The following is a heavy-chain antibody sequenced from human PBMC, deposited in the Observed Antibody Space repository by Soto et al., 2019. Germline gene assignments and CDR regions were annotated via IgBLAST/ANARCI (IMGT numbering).Heavy chain of an antibody. CDR3: ARRITIFGAPGGNNWFDP. CDR2: IYYSGST. CDR1: GGSISSYY. D-gene: IGHD3-3*01. J-gene: IGHJ5*02. Sequence: SETLSLTCTVSGGSISSYYWSWIRQPPGKGLEWIGYIYYSGSTNYNPSLKSRVTISVDTSKNQFSLKLSSVTAADTAVYYCARRITIFGAPGGNNWFDPWGQGTLVTVSS. V-gene: IGHV4-59*08.